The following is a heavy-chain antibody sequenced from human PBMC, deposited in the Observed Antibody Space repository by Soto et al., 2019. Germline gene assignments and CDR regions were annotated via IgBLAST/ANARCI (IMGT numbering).Heavy chain of an antibody. CDR2: IYYSGST. CDR1: GGSISSGDYY. V-gene: IGHV4-30-4*01. Sequence: QVQLQESGPGLVKPSQTLSLTCTVSGGSISSGDYYWSWLLQPPGKGLEWIGYIYYSGSTYYNPSLKSRVTISVDTSKNHFSLKLSSVTAADTAVYYCARVVVAAISHWFDPWGQGTLVTVSS. J-gene: IGHJ5*02. CDR3: ARVVVAAISHWFDP. D-gene: IGHD2-15*01.